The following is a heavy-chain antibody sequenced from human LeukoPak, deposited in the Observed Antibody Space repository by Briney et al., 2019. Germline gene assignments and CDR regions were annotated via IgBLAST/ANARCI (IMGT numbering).Heavy chain of an antibody. CDR3: ARTWDYSPRGRFVD. CDR2: ISPINGQT. Sequence: ASVKVSCKGSGYDFINYAITWVRQAPGQGLEWMGWISPINGQTNYAQNLQGRVTMTIDRTTSTASMELRGLRSDDTGVYYCARTWDYSPRGRFVDWGQGTRVTASS. CDR1: GYDFINYA. J-gene: IGHJ4*02. D-gene: IGHD4-11*01. V-gene: IGHV1-18*01.